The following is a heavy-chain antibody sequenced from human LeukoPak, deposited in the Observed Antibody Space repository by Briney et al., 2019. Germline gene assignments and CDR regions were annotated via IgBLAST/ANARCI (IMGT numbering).Heavy chain of an antibody. CDR2: INPNNGDT. D-gene: IGHD1-26*01. V-gene: IGHV1-2*06. CDR3: VREITRATTYFDS. Sequence: ASVKVSCKASGYTFTVYYMHWVRQAPGQGLEWMGRINPNNGDTNYAQKFPGRVTLTRDTSIGTAYMELSSLRSDDTAMYYCVREITRATTYFDSWGQGTLVTVSS. J-gene: IGHJ4*02. CDR1: GYTFTVYY.